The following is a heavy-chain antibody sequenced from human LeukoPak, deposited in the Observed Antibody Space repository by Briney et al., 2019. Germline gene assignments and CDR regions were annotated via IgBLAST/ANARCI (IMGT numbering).Heavy chain of an antibody. CDR3: ARESTVGPIQTDALDI. CDR1: GFTFSTYW. CDR2: INNEETAA. V-gene: IGHV3-74*01. Sequence: PGGSLRLSCAASGFTFSTYWMHWVRQAPGKGLVWVSRINNEETAANYADSVQGRFTISRDNAKSMLYLQVDSLRAEDTAVYYCARESTVGPIQTDALDIWGQGTMVTVSS. D-gene: IGHD1-26*01. J-gene: IGHJ3*02.